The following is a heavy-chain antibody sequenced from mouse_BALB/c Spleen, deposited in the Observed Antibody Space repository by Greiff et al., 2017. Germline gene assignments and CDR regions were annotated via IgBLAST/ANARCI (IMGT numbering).Heavy chain of an antibody. CDR3: ARQGVTTVVDAMDY. D-gene: IGHD1-1*01. CDR1: GFTFSSYA. J-gene: IGHJ4*01. CDR2: ISSGGSYT. V-gene: IGHV5-9-3*01. Sequence: EVQLMESGGGLVKPGGSLKLSCAASGFTFSSYAMSWVRQTPEKRLEWVATISSGGSYTYYPDSVKGRFTISRDNAKNTLYLQMSSLRSEDTAMYYCARQGVTTVVDAMDYWGQGTSVTVSS.